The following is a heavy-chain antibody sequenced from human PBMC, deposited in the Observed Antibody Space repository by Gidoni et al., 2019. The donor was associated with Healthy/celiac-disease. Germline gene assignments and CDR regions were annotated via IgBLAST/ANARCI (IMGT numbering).Heavy chain of an antibody. CDR3: AKDSLNSGSYYPFDY. J-gene: IGHJ4*02. V-gene: IGHV3-23*01. D-gene: IGHD1-26*01. CDR2: ISGSGGNT. CDR1: RFPFSSSA. Sequence: EVQLLESGGGLVQPGGSLRRSCAAARFPFSSSAMSWVRQAPGKGLEWVSAISGSGGNTYYADSVKGRFTISRDNSKNTLYLQMNSLRAEDTAVYYCAKDSLNSGSYYPFDYWGQGTLVTVSS.